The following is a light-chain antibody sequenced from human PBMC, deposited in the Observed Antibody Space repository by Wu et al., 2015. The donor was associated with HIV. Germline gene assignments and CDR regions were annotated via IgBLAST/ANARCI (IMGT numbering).Light chain of an antibody. CDR3: HQSGSSPLT. Sequence: IVLRQSPGTLSLSPGDRAILSCRASQRISDSYVSWYQQKPGQAPRLLIYGASNRATGVPDRFSGRGFGTDFSLIISSLEPEDFAVYFCHQSGSSPLTFGQGTRVEIK. CDR2: GAS. V-gene: IGKV3-20*01. CDR1: QRISDSY. J-gene: IGKJ1*01.